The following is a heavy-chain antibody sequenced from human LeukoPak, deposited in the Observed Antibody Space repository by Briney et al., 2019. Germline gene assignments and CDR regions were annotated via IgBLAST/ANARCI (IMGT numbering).Heavy chain of an antibody. CDR2: ISGSGGST. J-gene: IGHJ4*02. CDR3: AKNFGDLLGGFDY. CDR1: GFTFSSHA. V-gene: IGHV3-23*01. Sequence: GGSLRLSCAASGFTFSSHAMSWVRQAPGKGLEWVSAISGSGGSTYYADSVKGRFTISRDNSKNTLYLQMNSLRAEDTAVYYCAKNFGDLLGGFDYWGQGTLVTVSS. D-gene: IGHD3-10*01.